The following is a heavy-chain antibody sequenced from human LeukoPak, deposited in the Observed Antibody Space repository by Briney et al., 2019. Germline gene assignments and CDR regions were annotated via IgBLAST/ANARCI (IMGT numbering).Heavy chain of an antibody. Sequence: ASVKVSCKASGGTFSSYAISWVRQAPGQGLEWMGGIIPIFGTANYAQKFQGRVTITTDESTSTAYMELSSLRSEDTAVYYCARESYFYYDFFGNWFGPWGQGTLVTVSS. CDR3: ARESYFYYDFFGNWFGP. CDR1: GGTFSSYA. CDR2: IIPIFGTA. V-gene: IGHV1-69*05. D-gene: IGHD3-3*01. J-gene: IGHJ5*02.